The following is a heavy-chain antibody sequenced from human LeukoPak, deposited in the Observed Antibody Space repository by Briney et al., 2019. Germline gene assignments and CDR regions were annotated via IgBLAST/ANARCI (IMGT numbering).Heavy chain of an antibody. J-gene: IGHJ6*02. CDR2: IYYSGST. CDR3: ARVIYSINGMDV. CDR1: GGPISSYY. Sequence: PSETLSLTCTVSGGPISSYYWSWIRQPPGKGLEWIGYIYYSGSTNYNPSLKSRVTISVDTSKNQFSLKLSSVTAADTAVYYCARVIYSINGMDVWGQGTTVTVSS. V-gene: IGHV4-59*01. D-gene: IGHD6-13*01.